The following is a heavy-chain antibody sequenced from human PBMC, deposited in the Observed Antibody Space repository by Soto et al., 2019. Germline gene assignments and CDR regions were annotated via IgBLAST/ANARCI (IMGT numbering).Heavy chain of an antibody. CDR1: GFTFSSCA. D-gene: IGHD1-7*01. CDR2: INGSGGST. CDR3: ATDPTKLANYLWYFDY. Sequence: GGSLRLSCAASGFTFSSCAMSWVRQAPGKGLEWVSAINGSGGSTYYADSLKGRCTISRDNSKNTLYLQMNSLRAEDTAVYYCATDPTKLANYLWYFDYWGQGTLVTVSS. J-gene: IGHJ4*02. V-gene: IGHV3-23*01.